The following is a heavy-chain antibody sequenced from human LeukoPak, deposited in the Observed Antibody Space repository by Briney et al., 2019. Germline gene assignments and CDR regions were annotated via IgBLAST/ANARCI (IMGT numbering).Heavy chain of an antibody. D-gene: IGHD1-26*01. J-gene: IGHJ5*02. Sequence: ASVKVSCKASGYTFTSYYMHWVRQAPGQGLEWMGIINPSGGSTSYAQKFQGRVTMTRDTSTSTVYMKLSSLRSEDTAVYYCARDEKVGATTVGFDPWGQGTLVTVSS. V-gene: IGHV1-46*01. CDR3: ARDEKVGATTVGFDP. CDR2: INPSGGST. CDR1: GYTFTSYY.